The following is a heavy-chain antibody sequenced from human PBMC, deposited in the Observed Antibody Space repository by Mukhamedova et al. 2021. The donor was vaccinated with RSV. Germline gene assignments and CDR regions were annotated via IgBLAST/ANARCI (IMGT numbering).Heavy chain of an antibody. D-gene: IGHD5-18*01. CDR2: ISYDGSNK. V-gene: IGHV3-30*01. CDR3: ARGALGIQLWLVDAFDI. J-gene: IGHJ3*02. Sequence: VRQAPGKGLEWEAVISYDGSNKYYADSVKGRFTISRDNSKNTLYLQMNSLRAEDTAVYYCARGALGIQLWLVDAFDIWGQGTMVT.